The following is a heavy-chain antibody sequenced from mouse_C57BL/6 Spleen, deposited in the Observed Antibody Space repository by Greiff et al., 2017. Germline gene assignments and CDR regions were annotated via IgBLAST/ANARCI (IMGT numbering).Heavy chain of an antibody. CDR1: GFTFSDFY. J-gene: IGHJ1*03. Sequence: EVQVVESGGGLVQSGRSLRLSCATSGFTFSDFYMEWVRQAPEKGLEWIAASRNKANDYTTEYSASVKGRFIVSRDTSQSILYLQMNALRAEDTAIYYCARDAGDWYFDVWGTGTTVTVSS. CDR2: SRNKANDYTT. CDR3: ARDAGDWYFDV. V-gene: IGHV7-1*01.